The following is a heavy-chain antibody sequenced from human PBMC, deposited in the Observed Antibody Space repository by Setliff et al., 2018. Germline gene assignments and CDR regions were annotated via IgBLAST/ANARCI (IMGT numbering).Heavy chain of an antibody. J-gene: IGHJ4*01. CDR1: GGSITSGSFY. V-gene: IGHV4-61*02. Sequence: SETLSLTCSVSGGSITSGSFYWSWIRQSDGKRLEWIGRIHASGSPDYNPSLKSRVTISRDTSTNQFSLKLGSVTAADTAVYYCARERYFDWFFEDWGHGTLVTVSS. D-gene: IGHD3-9*01. CDR2: IHASGSP. CDR3: ARERYFDWFFED.